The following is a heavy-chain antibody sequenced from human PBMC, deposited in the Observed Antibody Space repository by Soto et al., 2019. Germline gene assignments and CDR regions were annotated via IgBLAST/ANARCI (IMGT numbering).Heavy chain of an antibody. Sequence: VQVLESGGGLVQPGGSLRLSCAASGFTFSSYAMSWVRQAPGKGLEWVSAISGSGDSTRYADSVQGRFTISRATSKHTLYLQMNSLRAEDTAVYYCAKFYYGDYSYYYYGMDVWGQGTTVTVSS. V-gene: IGHV3-23*01. CDR2: ISGSGDST. J-gene: IGHJ6*02. D-gene: IGHD4-17*01. CDR1: GFTFSSYA. CDR3: AKFYYGDYSYYYYGMDV.